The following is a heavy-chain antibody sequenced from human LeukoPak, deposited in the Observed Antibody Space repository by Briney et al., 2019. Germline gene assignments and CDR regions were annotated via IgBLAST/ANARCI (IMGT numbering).Heavy chain of an antibody. J-gene: IGHJ4*02. CDR2: INPGDSDT. CDR3: ASGDYGDTAIVFDY. Sequence: GESLKISCKGSGYSSINYWIGWVRQMPGRGLEWMGIINPGDSDTRYSPSFQGQVTILADKSINTAYLQWSSLRASDTAMYFCASGDYGDTAIVFDYWGQRTLVTVSS. V-gene: IGHV5-51*01. D-gene: IGHD4-17*01. CDR1: GYSSINYW.